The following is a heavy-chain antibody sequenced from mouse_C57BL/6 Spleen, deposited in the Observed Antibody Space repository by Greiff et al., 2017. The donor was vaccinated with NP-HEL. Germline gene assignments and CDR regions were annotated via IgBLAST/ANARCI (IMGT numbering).Heavy chain of an antibody. CDR1: GFTFSDYY. V-gene: IGHV5-16*01. J-gene: IGHJ2*01. Sequence: EVKLMESEGGLVQPGSSMKLSCTASGFTFSDYYMAWVRQVPEKGLEWVANINYDGSSTYYLDSLKSRFIISRDNAKNILYLQMSSLKSEDTATYYCAREYYGSSSLDYWGQGTTLTVSS. CDR2: INYDGSST. D-gene: IGHD1-1*01. CDR3: AREYYGSSSLDY.